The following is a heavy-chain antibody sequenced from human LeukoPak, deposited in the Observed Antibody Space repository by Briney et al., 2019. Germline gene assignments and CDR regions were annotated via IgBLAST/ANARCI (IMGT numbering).Heavy chain of an antibody. CDR1: GFTLSNAW. V-gene: IGHV3-15*01. CDR3: TTGYSGYDFDY. J-gene: IGHJ4*02. CDR2: IKSKTDGGTT. D-gene: IGHD5-12*01. Sequence: GGSLRLSCAASGFTLSNAWMSWVRQAPGKGLEWVGRIKSKTDGGTTDYAAPVKGRFTISRDDSKNTLYLQMNSLKTEDTAVYYCTTGYSGYDFDYWGQGTLVTVSS.